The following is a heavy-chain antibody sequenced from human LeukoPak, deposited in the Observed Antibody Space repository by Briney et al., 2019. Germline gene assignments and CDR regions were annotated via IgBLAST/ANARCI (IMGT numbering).Heavy chain of an antibody. Sequence: ASETLSLTCTVSGGSISSYYWSWIRQPAGKGLEWIGRNYTSGSTNYNPSLKSRVTMSVDTSKNQFSLKLSSVTAADTAVYYCARGPMIVPAARAYYYYYMDVWGKGTTVTVSS. CDR1: GGSISSYY. J-gene: IGHJ6*03. D-gene: IGHD2-2*01. CDR3: ARGPMIVPAARAYYYYYMDV. V-gene: IGHV4-4*07. CDR2: NYTSGST.